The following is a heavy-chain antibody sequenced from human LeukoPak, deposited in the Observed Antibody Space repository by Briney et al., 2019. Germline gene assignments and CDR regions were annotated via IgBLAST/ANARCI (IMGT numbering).Heavy chain of an antibody. CDR3: ARDRGYDFWSGYYTFGVYYMDV. D-gene: IGHD3-3*01. J-gene: IGHJ6*03. CDR2: INSDGSST. CDR1: GFTFSSYW. V-gene: IGHV3-74*01. Sequence: GGSLRLSCAASGFTFSSYWMHWVRQAPGKGLVWVSRINSDGSSTSYADSVKGRFTISRDNAKNTLYLQMNSLRAEDTAVYYCARDRGYDFWSGYYTFGVYYMDVWGKGTTVTVSS.